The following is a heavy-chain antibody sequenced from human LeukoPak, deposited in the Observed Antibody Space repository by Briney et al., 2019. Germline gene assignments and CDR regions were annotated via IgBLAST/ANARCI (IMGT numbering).Heavy chain of an antibody. V-gene: IGHV3-30*18. Sequence: PGRSLKLSCAASGFTFTSYGMHWIRQAPGKGLEWVAVISYDGSNEYYADSVKGRFTISRDNSKNTLYQQMNRLRGEDTAVYYCAKRESIWDTSYYYYAMDVWGQGTTVTVSS. CDR1: GFTFTSYG. CDR2: ISYDGSNE. J-gene: IGHJ6*02. D-gene: IGHD1-26*01. CDR3: AKRESIWDTSYYYYAMDV.